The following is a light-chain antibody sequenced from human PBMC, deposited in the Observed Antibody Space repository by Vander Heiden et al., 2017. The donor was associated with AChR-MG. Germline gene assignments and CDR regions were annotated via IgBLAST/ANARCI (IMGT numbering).Light chain of an antibody. CDR1: QSVGSSY. CDR3: QQYATLPLT. V-gene: IGKV3-20*01. Sequence: EIVLTQSPGTLSLSPGERATLSCRASQSVGSSYLAWYQQKPGQAPRLLICGASTRATGIPDRFSGSGSGTDFTLTISRLEPEDFAVYYCQQYATLPLTFGGGTKVEIK. J-gene: IGKJ4*01. CDR2: GAS.